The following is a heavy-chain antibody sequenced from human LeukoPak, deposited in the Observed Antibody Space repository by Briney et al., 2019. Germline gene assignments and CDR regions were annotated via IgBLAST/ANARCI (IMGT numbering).Heavy chain of an antibody. D-gene: IGHD5-24*01. Sequence: SETLSLTCTVSGGSINGYYWGWIRQPPGKGLEYIGYIHDSGRTNYNPSLKSRITISVDTSKNQFSLKLSSVTAADTAMYYCARDPPEDREVAFDVWGQGTMVTVYS. J-gene: IGHJ3*01. CDR1: GGSINGYY. V-gene: IGHV4-59*01. CDR3: ARDPPEDREVAFDV. CDR2: IHDSGRT.